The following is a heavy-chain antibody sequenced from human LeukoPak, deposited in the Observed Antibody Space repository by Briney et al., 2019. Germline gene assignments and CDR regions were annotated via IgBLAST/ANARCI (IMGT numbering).Heavy chain of an antibody. D-gene: IGHD6-13*01. CDR2: ISDNSNTI. CDR3: AKTVGSSWNGFDY. CDR1: GFTFSTYS. Sequence: SGGSLRLSCAASGFTFSTYSMNWVRQAPGKGLEWVSYISDNSNTIYYADSVKGRFTISRDNAKNSLYLQMSSLRAGDTAVYYCAKTVGSSWNGFDYWGQGTLVTVSS. V-gene: IGHV3-48*01. J-gene: IGHJ4*02.